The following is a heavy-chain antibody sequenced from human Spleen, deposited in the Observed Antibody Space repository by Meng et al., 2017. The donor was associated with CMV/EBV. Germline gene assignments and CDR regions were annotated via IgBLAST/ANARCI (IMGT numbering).Heavy chain of an antibody. Sequence: GESLKISCTASGFPLSFSSNYMSWVRQAPGKGLEWVSVIYRGGSTYYADSVKGRFTISRDNSKNTLSLEMISLRAEDTAVYYCARDRTTSNGGKPHDAFDIWGQGTMVTVSS. D-gene: IGHD4-23*01. J-gene: IGHJ3*02. V-gene: IGHV3-66*02. CDR2: IYRGGST. CDR1: GFPLSFSSNY. CDR3: ARDRTTSNGGKPHDAFDI.